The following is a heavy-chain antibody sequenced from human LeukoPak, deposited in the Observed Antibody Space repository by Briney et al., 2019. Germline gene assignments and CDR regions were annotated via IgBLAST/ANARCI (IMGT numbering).Heavy chain of an antibody. CDR1: GGSISSYY. D-gene: IGHD6-13*01. V-gene: IGHV4-59*01. Sequence: SETLSLTCTVSGGSISSYYWSWIRQPPGKGLEWIGYVYYSGSTNYNPSLKSRVTISVDTSKNQFSLKLSSVTAADTAVYYCAREQQLWGYYYYYMDVWGKGTTVTVSS. CDR3: AREQQLWGYYYYYMDV. J-gene: IGHJ6*03. CDR2: VYYSGST.